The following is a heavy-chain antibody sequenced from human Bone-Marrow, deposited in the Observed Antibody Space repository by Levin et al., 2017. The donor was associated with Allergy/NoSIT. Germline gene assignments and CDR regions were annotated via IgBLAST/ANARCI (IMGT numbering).Heavy chain of an antibody. CDR1: GFRFNIHG. V-gene: IGHV3-33*01. Sequence: PGGSLRLSCAATGFRFNIHGMHWVRQAPGKGLEWVAIIWFDGSERYYSDSVRGRFSVSRDNSKDTMYLQMNSLRVEDTAVYYCARGPGGGNTGDLLDYWGQGSLVSVSS. J-gene: IGHJ4*02. CDR2: IWFDGSER. CDR3: ARGPGGGNTGDLLDY. D-gene: IGHD4-23*01.